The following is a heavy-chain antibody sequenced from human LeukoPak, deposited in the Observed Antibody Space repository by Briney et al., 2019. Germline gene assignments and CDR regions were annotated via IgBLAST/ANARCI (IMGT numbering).Heavy chain of an antibody. CDR3: ARVGNPQQMVGAFLY. CDR2: LSWDGDAS. V-gene: IGHV3-43*01. D-gene: IGHD6-13*01. Sequence: GGSLRLSCIVSGFSLVDYTIHWVRQPPGKGLEWVSVLSWDGDASYYSDSVKGRFTLSRDTSQNSLYLQMDSLRTEDTALYYCARVGNPQQMVGAFLYWGRGTLVTVSS. J-gene: IGHJ4*02. CDR1: GFSLVDYT.